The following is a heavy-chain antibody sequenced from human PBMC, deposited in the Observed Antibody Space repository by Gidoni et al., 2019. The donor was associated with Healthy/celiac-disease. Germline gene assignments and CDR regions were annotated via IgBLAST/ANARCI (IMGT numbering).Heavy chain of an antibody. D-gene: IGHD4-17*01. J-gene: IGHJ2*01. V-gene: IGHV4-59*01. Sequence: QVQLQASGPGLVKPSETLSLTCTVSGGSLSSYYWSWIRQPPGKGLEWIGYIYYSGSTNYNPSLKSRVTISVDTSKNQFSLKLSSVTAADTAVYYCAREAYGDYPSYFDLWGRGTLVTVSS. CDR1: GGSLSSYY. CDR2: IYYSGST. CDR3: AREAYGDYPSYFDL.